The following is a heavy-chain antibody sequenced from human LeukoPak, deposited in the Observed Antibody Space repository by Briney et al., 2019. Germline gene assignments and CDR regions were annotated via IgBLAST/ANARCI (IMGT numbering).Heavy chain of an antibody. CDR2: ISSSSSSI. CDR3: ARDWGYYYYYGMDV. D-gene: IGHD3-16*01. V-gene: IGHV3-21*01. J-gene: IGHJ6*02. Sequence: GGSLRLSCAASGFTFSSYSMNWVRQAPGKGLEWVSSISSSSSSIYYADSVKGRFTISRDNAKNSLYLQMNSLRAEDTAVYYCARDWGYYYYYGMDVWGQGTTVTVSS. CDR1: GFTFSSYS.